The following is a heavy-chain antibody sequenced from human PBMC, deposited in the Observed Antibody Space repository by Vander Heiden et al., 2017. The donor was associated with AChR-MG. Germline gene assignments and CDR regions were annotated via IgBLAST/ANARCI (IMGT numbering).Heavy chain of an antibody. CDR3: ARAIYDSSGYYSRYWYFDL. CDR1: GGPFSSYA. Sequence: QVQLVQSGAEVKKPGSSVKVSCKASGGPFSSYAISWVRQAPGQGLEWMGGIIPIFGTANYAQKFQGRVTITADESTSTAYMELSSLRSEDTAVYYCARAIYDSSGYYSRYWYFDLWGRGTLVTVSS. CDR2: IIPIFGTA. V-gene: IGHV1-69*01. J-gene: IGHJ2*01. D-gene: IGHD3-22*01.